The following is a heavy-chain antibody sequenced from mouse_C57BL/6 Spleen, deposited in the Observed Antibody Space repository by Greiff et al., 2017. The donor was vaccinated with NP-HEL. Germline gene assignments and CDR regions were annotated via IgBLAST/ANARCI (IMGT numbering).Heavy chain of an antibody. V-gene: IGHV1-18*01. Sequence: VHVKQSGPELVKPGASVKIPCKASGYTFTDYNMDWVKQSHGKSLEWIGDINPNNGGTIYNQKFKGKATLTVDKSSSTAYMELRSLTSEDTAVYYCARLRGAMDYWGQGTSVTVSS. J-gene: IGHJ4*01. D-gene: IGHD1-1*01. CDR3: ARLRGAMDY. CDR1: GYTFTDYN. CDR2: INPNNGGT.